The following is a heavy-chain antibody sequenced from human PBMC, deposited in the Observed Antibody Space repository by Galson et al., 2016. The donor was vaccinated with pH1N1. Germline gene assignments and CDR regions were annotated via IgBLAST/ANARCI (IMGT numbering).Heavy chain of an antibody. D-gene: IGHD3-10*01. Sequence: SVKVSCKASGGTFSNYVISWVRQAPGQGLEWMGGIIPIFGTTDYAQKFQGRVTITADKTTSTGYMELTSLRSEDTAVYFCASDSKGYYGSGTSIQDHFYYCMEVWGKGTTVTVSS. V-gene: IGHV1-69*06. CDR2: IIPIFGTT. CDR3: ASDSKGYYGSGTSIQDHFYYCMEV. J-gene: IGHJ6*04. CDR1: GGTFSNYV.